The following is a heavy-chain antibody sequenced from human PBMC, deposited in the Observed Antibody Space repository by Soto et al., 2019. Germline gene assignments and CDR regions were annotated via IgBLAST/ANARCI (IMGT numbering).Heavy chain of an antibody. J-gene: IGHJ4*02. V-gene: IGHV4-34*01. CDR2: INHSGST. CDR1: GGSFSGYY. Sequence: SETLSLTCAVYGGSFSGYYWSWIRQPPGKGVDWIGEINHSGSTNYNPSLKSRVTISVDTSKNQFSLKLSSVTAADTAVYYCAGNWNSFDYWGQGTLVTVSS. D-gene: IGHD1-7*01. CDR3: AGNWNSFDY.